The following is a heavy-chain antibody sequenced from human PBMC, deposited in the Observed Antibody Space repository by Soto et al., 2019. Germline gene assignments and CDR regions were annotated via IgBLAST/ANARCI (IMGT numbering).Heavy chain of an antibody. CDR2: IYYSGST. D-gene: IGHD6-19*01. CDR1: GGSISSSSYY. J-gene: IGHJ5*02. CDR3: ASPGGQWLHTSLFDP. V-gene: IGHV4-39*01. Sequence: QLQLQESGPGLVKPSETLSLTCTVSGGSISSSSYYWGWIRQPPGKGLEWIGSIYYSGSTYYNPSLKSRVTISVDTSKNQFSLKLSSVTAADTAVYYCASPGGQWLHTSLFDPWGQGTLVTVSS.